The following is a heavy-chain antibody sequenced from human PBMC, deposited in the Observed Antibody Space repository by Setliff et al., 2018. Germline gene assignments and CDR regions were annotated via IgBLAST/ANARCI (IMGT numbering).Heavy chain of an antibody. J-gene: IGHJ3*02. V-gene: IGHV1-18*01. CDR2: ISAYNGNT. CDR1: GYTFTSYG. CDR3: ARAHSGSDFHDPFDI. Sequence: ASVKVSCKASGYTFTSYGISWVRQAPGQGLEWMGWISAYNGNTNYAQKLQGRVTMTTDTSTSTAYMELRSLRSDDTAIYYCARAHSGSDFHDPFDIWGQGTMVT. D-gene: IGHD1-26*01.